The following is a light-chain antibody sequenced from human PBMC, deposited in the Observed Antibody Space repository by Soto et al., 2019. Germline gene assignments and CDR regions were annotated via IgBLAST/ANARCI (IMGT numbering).Light chain of an antibody. J-gene: IGKJ1*01. Sequence: SQMTQSPSSLSASVGDRVTITCRASQSISSYLNWYQQKPGKAPKLLIYAASSLHSGVPSRFSGSGSGTDFTLTISSLQPEDFATYYCQQSYSTPWTFGQGTKVDIK. V-gene: IGKV1-39*01. CDR1: QSISSY. CDR3: QQSYSTPWT. CDR2: AAS.